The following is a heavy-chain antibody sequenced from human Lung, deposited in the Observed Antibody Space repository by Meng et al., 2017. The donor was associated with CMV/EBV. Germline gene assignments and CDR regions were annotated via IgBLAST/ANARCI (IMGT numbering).Heavy chain of an antibody. Sequence: ASVXVSXKASGYTFNNYGVTWVRQAPGQGLEWMGWISGNNGNTNYAQNLKDRVTMTTDTSMSTAYMELRSLRSDDAAVYYCARESRYDFWSGSPPYYFGMDFXGQGXTVTVSS. V-gene: IGHV1-18*01. D-gene: IGHD3-3*01. J-gene: IGHJ6*02. CDR1: GYTFNNYG. CDR2: ISGNNGNT. CDR3: ARESRYDFWSGSPPYYFGMDF.